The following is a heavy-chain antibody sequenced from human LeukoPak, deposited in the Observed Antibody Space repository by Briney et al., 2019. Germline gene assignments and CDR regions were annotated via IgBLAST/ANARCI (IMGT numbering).Heavy chain of an antibody. V-gene: IGHV1-2*02. CDR3: ARIRMIGGFDP. Sequence: GASVKVSCKASGYTFTGYYMHWVRQATGQGLEWMRWIKPNSGGTNYAQKFQGRVTMTRDTSISTAYMELSRLRSDDTAVYYCARIRMIGGFDPWGQGTLVTVSS. CDR1: GYTFTGYY. J-gene: IGHJ5*02. D-gene: IGHD2-21*01. CDR2: IKPNSGGT.